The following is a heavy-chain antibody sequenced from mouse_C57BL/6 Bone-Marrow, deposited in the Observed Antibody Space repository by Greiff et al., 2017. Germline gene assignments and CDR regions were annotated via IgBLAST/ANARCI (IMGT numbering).Heavy chain of an antibody. Sequence: VQLQQSGAELVRPGASVKLSCTASGFNFKDDYMHWVKQRPEQGLEWIGWIDPENGDTEYASKFQGKATITVDTSSTTAYLQLSSLTAEDTAVYYCTSIAYGGRGTGATVSA. CDR1: GFNFKDDY. CDR3: TSIAY. V-gene: IGHV14-4*01. CDR2: IDPENGDT. J-gene: IGHJ3*01.